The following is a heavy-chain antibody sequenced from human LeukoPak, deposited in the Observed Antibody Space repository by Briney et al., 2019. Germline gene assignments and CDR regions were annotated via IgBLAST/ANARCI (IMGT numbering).Heavy chain of an antibody. D-gene: IGHD5-12*01. CDR2: ISGSGGST. Sequence: GGSLRLSCAASGFTFSSYAMSWVRQAPGKGLEWVSAISGSGGSTYYADSVKGRFTISRDNSKSTLYLQMNSLRAEDTAVYYCAKRGWTYSGYDIPPYYFDYWGQGTLVTVSS. J-gene: IGHJ4*02. CDR3: AKRGWTYSGYDIPPYYFDY. V-gene: IGHV3-23*01. CDR1: GFTFSSYA.